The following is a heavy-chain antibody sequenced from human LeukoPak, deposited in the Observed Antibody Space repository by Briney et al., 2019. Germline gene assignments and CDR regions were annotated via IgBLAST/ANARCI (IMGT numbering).Heavy chain of an antibody. CDR1: GGTFSSYA. J-gene: IGHJ4*02. D-gene: IGHD4-23*01. CDR2: IIPIFGTA. V-gene: IGHV1-69*06. CDR3: ARYGGQNYFDY. Sequence: ASVKVSCKASGGTFSSYAISWVRQAPGQGLEWMGGIIPIFGTANYAQKFQGRVTITADKSTSTAYMELSGLRSEDTAVYYCARYGGQNYFDYWGQGTLVTVSS.